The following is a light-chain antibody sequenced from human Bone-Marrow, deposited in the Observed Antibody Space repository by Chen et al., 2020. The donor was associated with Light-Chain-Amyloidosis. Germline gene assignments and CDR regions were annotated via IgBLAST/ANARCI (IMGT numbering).Light chain of an antibody. CDR2: EVS. CDR1: SSDVGSYNL. CDR3: CSYAGSSTWV. J-gene: IGLJ3*02. Sequence: SALPPPASESGSPGQSITTSCTGTSSDVGSYNLVSWYQQHPGKAPKLMIYEVSKRPSGVSNRFSGSKSGNTASLTISGLQAEDEADYYCCSYAGSSTWVFGGGTKLTVL. V-gene: IGLV2-23*02.